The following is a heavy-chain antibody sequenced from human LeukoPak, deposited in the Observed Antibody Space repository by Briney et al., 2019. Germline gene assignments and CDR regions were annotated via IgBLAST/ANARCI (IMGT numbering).Heavy chain of an antibody. Sequence: GGSLRLSCASSGFTFSSFWMSWVRQAPGTGLEWMANIKQDGSEKYYVDSVKGRFTISRDNAKNSLYLQMNSLRAEDTAVYYCARAWDSGTVAVAGYFDYWGQGTLVTVSS. J-gene: IGHJ4*02. CDR2: IKQDGSEK. CDR1: GFTFSSFW. D-gene: IGHD6-19*01. CDR3: ARAWDSGTVAVAGYFDY. V-gene: IGHV3-7*01.